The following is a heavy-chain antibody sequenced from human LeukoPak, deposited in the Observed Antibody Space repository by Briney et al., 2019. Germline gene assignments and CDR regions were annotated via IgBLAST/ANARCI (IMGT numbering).Heavy chain of an antibody. J-gene: IGHJ4*02. Sequence: SETLSLTCTVSGGSISSSSYYWSWIRQPPGKGLEWIGEINHSGSTNYNPSLKSRVTISVDTSKNQFSLKLSSVTAADTAVYYCARHMTMVRGVNFDYWGQGTLVTVSS. CDR1: GGSISSSSYY. V-gene: IGHV4-39*01. D-gene: IGHD3-10*01. CDR3: ARHMTMVRGVNFDY. CDR2: INHSGST.